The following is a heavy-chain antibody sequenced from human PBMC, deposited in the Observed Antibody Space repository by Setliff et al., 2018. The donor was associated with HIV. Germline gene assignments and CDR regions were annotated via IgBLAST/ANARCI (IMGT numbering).Heavy chain of an antibody. D-gene: IGHD4-17*01. CDR2: ISTYNDNT. V-gene: IGHV1-18*01. CDR3: ARHDGLRSVHGAFDI. J-gene: IGHJ3*02. CDR1: GYTFTSHG. Sequence: ASVKVSCKASGYTFTSHGISWVRQAPGQGLEWMGWISTYNDNTNYAQKLQGRVTMTTETSTSTAYMEPRSLRTDDTAVHYWARHDGLRSVHGAFDIWGQGTMVTVSS.